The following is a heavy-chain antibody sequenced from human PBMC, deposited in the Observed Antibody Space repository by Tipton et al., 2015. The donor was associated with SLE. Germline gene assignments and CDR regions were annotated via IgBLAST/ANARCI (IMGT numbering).Heavy chain of an antibody. Sequence: QVQLVQSGAEVKKPGASVKVSCKASGYTFIANVVHWVRQAPGQRPEWMGWINPGNGIARYAQEYQGRVTITSDTSANTAYMELRSLRPEDTAVYFCTRERPGKTSWDVWGKGTTVTVSS. CDR1: GYTFIANV. D-gene: IGHD2-2*01. V-gene: IGHV1-3*03. CDR3: TRERPGKTSWDV. CDR2: INPGNGIA. J-gene: IGHJ6*04.